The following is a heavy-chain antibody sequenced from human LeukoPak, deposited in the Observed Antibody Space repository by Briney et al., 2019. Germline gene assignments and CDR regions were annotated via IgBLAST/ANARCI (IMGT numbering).Heavy chain of an antibody. CDR3: ASAGYSSSPAEYFQH. Sequence: SETLSLTCTVSGGSISSYYWSWIRQPPGKGLEWIGYIYYSGSTNYNPSLKSRVTISVDTSKNQFSLKLSSVTAADTVVCYCASAGYSSSPAEYFQHWGQGTLVTVSS. J-gene: IGHJ1*01. CDR1: GGSISSYY. V-gene: IGHV4-59*08. D-gene: IGHD6-13*01. CDR2: IYYSGST.